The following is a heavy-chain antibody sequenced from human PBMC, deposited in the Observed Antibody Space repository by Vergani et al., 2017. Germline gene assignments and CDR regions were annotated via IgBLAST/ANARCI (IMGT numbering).Heavy chain of an antibody. D-gene: IGHD2-2*01. Sequence: DVQLLESGGGLAQPGGSLRLSCSASGFPFKSHATSWVRQAPGKGLEWVSTVSGRGVTTYYSDSVKGRFTTSRDNSKNTFYLQMNNLRVYDTAVYYCAKGGLSVVVPAAPCFFDSWGQGTLVTVSS. CDR3: AKGGLSVVVPAAPCFFDS. CDR2: VSGRGVTT. J-gene: IGHJ4*02. V-gene: IGHV3-23*01. CDR1: GFPFKSHA.